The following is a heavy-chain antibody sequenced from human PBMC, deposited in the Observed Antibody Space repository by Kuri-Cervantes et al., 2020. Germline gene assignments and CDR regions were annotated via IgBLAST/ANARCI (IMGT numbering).Heavy chain of an antibody. Sequence: GESLKISCAASGFTFSSHGMHWVRQAPGKGLEWLTAISFDGSGQLYAGSVKGRFTVSRDNSENTLYLQMNSLRAEDTAVYYCARSPRILGDFWSGYYNPWGQGTLVTVSS. CDR1: GFTFSSHG. J-gene: IGHJ5*02. CDR3: ARSPRILGDFWSGYYNP. V-gene: IGHV3-30*05. CDR2: ISFDGSGQ. D-gene: IGHD3-3*01.